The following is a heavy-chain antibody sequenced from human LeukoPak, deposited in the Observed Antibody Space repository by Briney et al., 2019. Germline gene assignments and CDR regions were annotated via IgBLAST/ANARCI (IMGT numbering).Heavy chain of an antibody. Sequence: GGSLRLSCAASGFTFSSYEMNWVRQAPGKGLEWVSYISNSGSPIYYADSVKGRFTISRDNAKNSLYLQMNSLRAEDTAVFYCARKYCSSTSCLFDYWGQGTLVTVSS. V-gene: IGHV3-48*03. CDR3: ARKYCSSTSCLFDY. D-gene: IGHD2-2*01. J-gene: IGHJ4*02. CDR2: ISNSGSPI. CDR1: GFTFSSYE.